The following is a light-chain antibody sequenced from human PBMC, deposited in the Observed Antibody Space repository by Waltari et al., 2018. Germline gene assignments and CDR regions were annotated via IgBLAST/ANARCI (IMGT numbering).Light chain of an antibody. J-gene: IGKJ1*01. CDR1: QSITNY. Sequence: EIVLTQSPATLSLSPGERATPSCRASQSITNYLAWYQQKPGQAPRLLIYDTSKRATDIPVRFSGSGSGTDFTLTISSLEPEDFAVYYCQQRSNWLRTFGQGTTVAIK. V-gene: IGKV3-11*01. CDR2: DTS. CDR3: QQRSNWLRT.